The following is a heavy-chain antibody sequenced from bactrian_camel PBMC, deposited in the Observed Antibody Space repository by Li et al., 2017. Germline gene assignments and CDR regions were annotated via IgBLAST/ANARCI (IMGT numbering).Heavy chain of an antibody. CDR2: IYVGLGDI. J-gene: IGHJ6*01. D-gene: IGHD2*01. CDR1: GVTFNRNC. V-gene: IGHV3S6*01. Sequence: VQLVESGGNSVQSGGSLRLSCATSGVTFNRNCLAWFRQAPGKQREGVASIYVGLGDIYYAPSLVGRFTISQDDAKNTVYLQLNSLKPEDTGMYYCAAARGVPAGFTPSLRPSDYNTWGQGTQ. CDR3: AAARGVPAGFTPSLRPSDYNT.